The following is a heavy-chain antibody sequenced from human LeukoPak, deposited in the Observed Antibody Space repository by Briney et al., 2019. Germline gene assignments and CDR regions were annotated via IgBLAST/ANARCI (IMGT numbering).Heavy chain of an antibody. CDR1: GFTVSSYG. CDR2: ISYDGSNK. Sequence: GGSLRLSCAASGFTVSSYGMHWVRQARGKGLEWVAVISYDGSNKYYADSAKGRFTISRDNSKNTLYLQMNSLRAEDTAVYYCEKDHSSSWYDYWGQGTLVTVSS. CDR3: EKDHSSSWYDY. J-gene: IGHJ4*02. V-gene: IGHV3-30*18. D-gene: IGHD6-13*01.